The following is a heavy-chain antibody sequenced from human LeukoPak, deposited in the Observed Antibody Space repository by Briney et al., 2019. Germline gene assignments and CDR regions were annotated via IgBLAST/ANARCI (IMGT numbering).Heavy chain of an antibody. Sequence: GASVKVSCKASGYILSGYYMHWVRQAPGQGLEWMGWINPNGGGTNSAQKFQGRVTMTRDTSINTVYMELNSLRSDDTAVYYCARDLGDGNGMGNYYFDYWGQGTLVTVSS. CDR3: ARDLGDGNGMGNYYFDY. CDR1: GYILSGYY. D-gene: IGHD2-8*01. CDR2: INPNGGGT. J-gene: IGHJ4*02. V-gene: IGHV1-2*02.